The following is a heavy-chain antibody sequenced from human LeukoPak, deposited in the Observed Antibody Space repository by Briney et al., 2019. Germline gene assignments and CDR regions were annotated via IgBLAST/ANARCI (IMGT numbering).Heavy chain of an antibody. CDR3: AREDGTAMDNAFDI. Sequence: SETLSLTCTVSGGSISDYYWSWIRQPPGKGLEWIGYIYYSGSTNYNPSLKSRVTISEDPSKNQFSLKLRSVTAADTAVYYCAREDGTAMDNAFDIWGQGTMVTVSS. CDR1: GGSISDYY. J-gene: IGHJ3*02. V-gene: IGHV4-59*12. CDR2: IYYSGST. D-gene: IGHD5-18*01.